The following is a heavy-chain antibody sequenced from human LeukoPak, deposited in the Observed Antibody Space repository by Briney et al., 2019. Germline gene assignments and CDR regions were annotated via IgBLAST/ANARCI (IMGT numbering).Heavy chain of an antibody. J-gene: IGHJ4*02. CDR1: GGSISSGSYY. CDR2: IYTSGST. V-gene: IGHV4-61*02. CDR3: ARGGLWFGENESLLDY. Sequence: PSETLSLTCTVSGGSISSGSYYWSWIRQPAGKGLEWIGRIYTSGSTNYNPSLKSRVTISVDTSKNQFSLKLSSVTAADTAVYYCARGGLWFGENESLLDYWGQGTLVTVSS. D-gene: IGHD3-10*01.